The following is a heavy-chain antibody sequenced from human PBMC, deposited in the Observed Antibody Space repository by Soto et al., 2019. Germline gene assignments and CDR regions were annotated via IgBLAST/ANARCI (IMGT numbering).Heavy chain of an antibody. Sequence: ASVKVSCKASGYTFTSYDINWVRQAPGQGLEWVGWINPTSEYTAHAQKFQGRVTLTREISTATAYMELSSLTSEDTAVYFCDRQVHPGYSSDWGPGTQVTVS. CDR1: GYTFTSYD. CDR2: INPTSEYT. CDR3: DRQVHPGYSSD. D-gene: IGHD2-15*01. V-gene: IGHV1-8*01. J-gene: IGHJ4*02.